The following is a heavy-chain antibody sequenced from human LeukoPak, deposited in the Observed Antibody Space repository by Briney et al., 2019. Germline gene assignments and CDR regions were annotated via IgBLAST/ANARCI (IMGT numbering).Heavy chain of an antibody. Sequence: GGSLRLSCTASGFTFSTYSMNWVRQAPGKGLEWVSYISTGSSTIYYADSVKGRFTISRDNAKNSLYLQMNSLRVEDTAVYYCARAPGTVAIDYWGQGTLVTVSS. V-gene: IGHV3-48*01. CDR2: ISTGSSTI. CDR3: ARAPGTVAIDY. J-gene: IGHJ4*02. CDR1: GFTFSTYS. D-gene: IGHD5-12*01.